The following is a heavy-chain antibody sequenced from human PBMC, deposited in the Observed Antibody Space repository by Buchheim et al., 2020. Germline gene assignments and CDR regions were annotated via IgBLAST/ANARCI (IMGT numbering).Heavy chain of an antibody. CDR3: ARGGGNDYVSSYYYDGMDV. CDR2: IIPMFNTR. J-gene: IGHJ6*02. CDR1: GGTIASSA. V-gene: IGHV1-69*01. Sequence: QVQLVQSGAEVKKPGSSVKVSCRASGGTIASSAINWVRQAPGQGLQWMGGIIPMFNTRNYAQKFQDRVTITADESTNTAYMEMSSLRSDDTAVYYCARGGGNDYVSSYYYDGMDVWGQGTT. D-gene: IGHD4-17*01.